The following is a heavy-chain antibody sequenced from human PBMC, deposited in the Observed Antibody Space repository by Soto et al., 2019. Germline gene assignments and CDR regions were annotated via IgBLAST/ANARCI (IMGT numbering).Heavy chain of an antibody. CDR1: GFTFSVYS. J-gene: IGHJ4*02. V-gene: IGHV3-48*02. Sequence: EVQLVESGGDLVQRGGSLRLSCVASGFTFSVYSMDWFRQAPGKGLEWFSYITSDTKTIKYADSVKGRVTISRDNAKKSVYLQMNSLRDDDTAVYYCAISVEGHFDYWGQGTVVTVSS. D-gene: IGHD6-19*01. CDR3: AISVEGHFDY. CDR2: ITSDTKTI.